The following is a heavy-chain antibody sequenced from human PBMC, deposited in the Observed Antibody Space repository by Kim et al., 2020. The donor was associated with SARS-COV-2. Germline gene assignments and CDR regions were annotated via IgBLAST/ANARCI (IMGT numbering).Heavy chain of an antibody. Sequence: ASVKVSCKASGYTFTSYGISWVRLAPGQGLEWMGWISAYNGNTNYAQKLQGRATMTTDTSTSTAYMELRSLRSDDTAVYYCARGLGESGSYSIPQAFDYWGQGTLVTVSS. D-gene: IGHD1-26*01. CDR3: ARGLGESGSYSIPQAFDY. CDR2: ISAYNGNT. J-gene: IGHJ4*02. CDR1: GYTFTSYG. V-gene: IGHV1-18*01.